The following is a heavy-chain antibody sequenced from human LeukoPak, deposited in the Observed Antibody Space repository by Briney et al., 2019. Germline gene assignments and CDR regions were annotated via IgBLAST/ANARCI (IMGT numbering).Heavy chain of an antibody. J-gene: IGHJ3*02. D-gene: IGHD2-15*01. CDR1: GGSISSYY. CDR2: IYYSGST. V-gene: IGHV4-59*01. CDR3: ARGPIGAFDI. Sequence: SETLSLTCTVSGGSISSYYWSWIRQPPGMGLEWIGYIYYSGSTNYNPSLKSRVTISVDTSKNQFSLKLSSVTAADTAVYYCARGPIGAFDIWGQGTMVTVSS.